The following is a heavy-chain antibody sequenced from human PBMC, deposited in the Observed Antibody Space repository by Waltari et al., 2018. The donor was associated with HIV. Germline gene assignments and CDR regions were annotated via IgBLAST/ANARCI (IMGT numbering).Heavy chain of an antibody. J-gene: IGHJ4*02. CDR3: SRGRGYSYGYSDL. V-gene: IGHV1-8*01. CDR1: GYTFTNYD. CDR2: INPNRGTT. Sequence: QVQLVQSGAEVRKPGASVKVSCKASGYTFTNYDINWVRQAPGQGLEWMGWINPNRGTTGYEQKFQCRVTMTRDTSRSTAYMELTSLTSEDTAVYHCSRGRGYSYGYSDLWGQGTLVTVSS. D-gene: IGHD5-18*01.